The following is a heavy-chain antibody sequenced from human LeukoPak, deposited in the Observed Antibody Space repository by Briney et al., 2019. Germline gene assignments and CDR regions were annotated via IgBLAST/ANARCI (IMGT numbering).Heavy chain of an antibody. D-gene: IGHD7-27*01. CDR2: VNGDGGST. J-gene: IGHJ4*02. CDR1: GGSIRNLA. V-gene: IGHV3-64D*09. CDR3: VRDLWGFQF. Sequence: PGGSLRLSCSDSGGSIRNLAMHWVRQAPGKGLEYVSVVNGDGGSTHYGDSVKGRFTVSRDNSKNAVYLQMSSLRSEDTAVYYCVRDLWGFQFWGQGTLVTVSS.